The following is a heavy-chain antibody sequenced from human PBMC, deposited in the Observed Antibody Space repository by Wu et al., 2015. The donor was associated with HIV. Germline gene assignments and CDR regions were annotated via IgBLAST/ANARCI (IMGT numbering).Heavy chain of an antibody. D-gene: IGHD3-10*01. Sequence: LVQSGPEAKRPGASMNVSCKASYILTSYPIGWVRQAPGQRLEWMGWMNPYNGYRKPAQRFQDRITLSTDNSAHTAYMELRSLTSDDTAIYFCARVQFDPDYYTYFDLWGQGTLVIVSS. J-gene: IGHJ2*01. V-gene: IGHV1-18*01. CDR3: ARVQFDPDYYTYFDL. CDR2: MNPYNGYR. CDR1: YILTSYP.